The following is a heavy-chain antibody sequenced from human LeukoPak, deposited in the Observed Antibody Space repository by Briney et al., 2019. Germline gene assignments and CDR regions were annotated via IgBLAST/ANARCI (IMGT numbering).Heavy chain of an antibody. CDR2: IYYSGST. J-gene: IGHJ4*02. CDR1: GGSISSYY. CDR3: ARDDYGDYYFDY. V-gene: IGHV4-59*01. D-gene: IGHD4-17*01. Sequence: SETLSLTCTVSGGSISSYYWSWIRQPPGKGLEWIGYIYYSGSTNYNPSLKSRVTISVDTSKNQFSLKLSSVTAADTAVYYCARDDYGDYYFDYWGQGTLVTVSS.